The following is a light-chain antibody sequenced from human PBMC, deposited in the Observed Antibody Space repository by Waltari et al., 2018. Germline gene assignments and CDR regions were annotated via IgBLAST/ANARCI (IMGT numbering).Light chain of an antibody. J-gene: IGLJ1*01. Sequence: QSALTQPASVSGSPGQSITISCTGTGSDVGGYDYVSWYQRHPGTVPKVMIYDVNKRPSGVSDRFSGSKSGYTASLTISGLQAQDEADYYCSSYTSSRAIFVFGIGTKVTVL. CDR2: DVN. CDR3: SSYTSSRAIFV. V-gene: IGLV2-14*01. CDR1: GSDVGGYDY.